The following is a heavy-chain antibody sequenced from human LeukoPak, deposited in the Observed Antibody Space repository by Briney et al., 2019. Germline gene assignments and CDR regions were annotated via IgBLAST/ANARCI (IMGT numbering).Heavy chain of an antibody. Sequence: SESLSLTCTVSGASISSDDYYWTWIRQPPGKGLEWIGSIYYGGSPYYNPSVESRLTISVGTSKNGFSLRRHPVTAPGTAVYYSAGSPRVYF. CDR2: IYYGGSP. V-gene: IGHV4-30-4*01. CDR1: GASISSDDYY. CDR3: AGSPRVYF. J-gene: IGHJ1*01.